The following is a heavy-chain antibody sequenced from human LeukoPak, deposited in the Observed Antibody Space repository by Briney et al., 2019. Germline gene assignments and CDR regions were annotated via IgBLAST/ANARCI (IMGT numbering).Heavy chain of an antibody. CDR3: ARGNRKLGYCTNGVCFIDY. D-gene: IGHD2-8*01. CDR2: ISGSGGRT. CDR1: GFTFSSNA. J-gene: IGHJ4*02. Sequence: GGSLRLSCAASGFTFSSNAMSWVRQAPGKGLEWVSAISGSGGRTYYADSVKGRFTISRDNSKNTLYLQMNSLRAEDTAVYYCARGNRKLGYCTNGVCFIDYWGQGTLVTVSS. V-gene: IGHV3-23*01.